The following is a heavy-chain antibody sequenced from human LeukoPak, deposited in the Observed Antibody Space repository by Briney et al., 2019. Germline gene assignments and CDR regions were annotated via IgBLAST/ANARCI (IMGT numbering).Heavy chain of an antibody. J-gene: IGHJ4*02. CDR2: ISGSGGST. V-gene: IGHV3-23*01. Sequence: GGSLRLSCAASGFSFSSYGMHWVRQAPGKGLEWVSAISGSGGSTYYADSVKGRFTISRDNTKNTLYLQMNTLRAEDTAVYYCAKIQRLWLFDYWGQGTLVTVSS. CDR3: AKIQRLWLFDY. CDR1: GFSFSSYG. D-gene: IGHD6-25*01.